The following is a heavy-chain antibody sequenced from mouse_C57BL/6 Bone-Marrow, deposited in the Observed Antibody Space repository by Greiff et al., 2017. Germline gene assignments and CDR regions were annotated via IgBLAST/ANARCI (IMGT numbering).Heavy chain of an antibody. J-gene: IGHJ1*03. Sequence: VQLQQSGAELVRPGASVKLSCTASGFNFTGDYMHWVKQRPEQGLEWIGRIDPENGDTEYASKFQGKATITADTSSSTAYLQLSSLTSEDTAVYYCTTGTVVATEYFDVWGTGTTVTVSS. CDR3: TTGTVVATEYFDV. D-gene: IGHD1-1*01. CDR1: GFNFTGDY. V-gene: IGHV14-4*01. CDR2: IDPENGDT.